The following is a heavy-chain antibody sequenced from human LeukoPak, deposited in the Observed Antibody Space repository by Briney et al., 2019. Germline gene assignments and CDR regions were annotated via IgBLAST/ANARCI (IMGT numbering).Heavy chain of an antibody. CDR1: GGSISNYY. CDR3: ARVFPGFGDFDN. CDR2: IYYSGST. V-gene: IGHV4-59*01. D-gene: IGHD3-16*01. Sequence: PSETLSLTCTVSGGSISNYYWSWIRQPPGKGLEWIGYIYYSGSTKYNPSLKSRVTISVDTSKNQFSLRLSSVTAADTAVYYCARVFPGFGDFDNGGQGTRVTVS. J-gene: IGHJ4*02.